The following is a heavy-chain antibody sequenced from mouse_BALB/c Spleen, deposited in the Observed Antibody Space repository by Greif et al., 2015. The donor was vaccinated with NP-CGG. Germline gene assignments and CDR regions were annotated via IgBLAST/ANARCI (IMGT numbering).Heavy chain of an antibody. D-gene: IGHD1-1*01. V-gene: IGHV1S29*02. Sequence: EVKLMESGPGLVKPGASVKISCKASGYTFTDYNMHWVKQSHGKSLEWIGYIYPYNGGTGYNQKFKNKATLTVDNSSSTAYMELRSLTSEDSAVYYCARGRGISVEAWFAYWGQGTLVTVSA. CDR2: IYPYNGGT. J-gene: IGHJ3*01. CDR3: ARGRGISVEAWFAY. CDR1: GYTFTDYN.